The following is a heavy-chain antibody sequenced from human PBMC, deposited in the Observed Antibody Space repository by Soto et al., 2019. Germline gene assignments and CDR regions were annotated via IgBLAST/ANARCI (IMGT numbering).Heavy chain of an antibody. V-gene: IGHV4-30-2*01. D-gene: IGHD5-12*01. CDR3: ARRPVMATITGFDY. J-gene: IGHJ4*02. Sequence: SETLSLTCAVSGGSISSGGYSWSWIRQPPGKGLEWIGYVYHSGSTYYNPSLKSRVTISVDRSKNQFSLKLSSVTAADTAVYYCARRPVMATITGFDYWGQGTLVTVSS. CDR1: GGSISSGGYS. CDR2: VYHSGST.